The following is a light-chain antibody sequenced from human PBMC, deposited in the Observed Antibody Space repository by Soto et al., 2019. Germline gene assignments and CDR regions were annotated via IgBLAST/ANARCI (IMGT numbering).Light chain of an antibody. CDR1: SSNIGNNF. CDR3: ATWDTTLSVYV. J-gene: IGLJ1*01. V-gene: IGLV1-51*01. CDR2: AND. Sequence: QSVLTQPPSVSAAPGQTVSISCSGSSSNIGNNFVSWYQHLPGTAPKLLILANDKRPSGIPDRFSGSKSDTSATLGIIALQTGDEADYYCATWDTTLSVYVFGTGNKLTVL.